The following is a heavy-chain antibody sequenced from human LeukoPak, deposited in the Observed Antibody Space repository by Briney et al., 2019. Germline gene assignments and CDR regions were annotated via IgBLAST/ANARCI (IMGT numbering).Heavy chain of an antibody. CDR1: GFTFSGST. J-gene: IGHJ6*02. Sequence: PGGSLKLSRAASGFTFSGSTIHWVRQASGKGLEWVGRIRSKANNYATAYTTSVKGRFTLSRDDSKNTAYLQMNSLKTEDTAVYYCIRGAASGSYYGFDVWGQGATVTVSS. V-gene: IGHV3-73*01. D-gene: IGHD1-26*01. CDR3: IRGAASGSYYGFDV. CDR2: IRSKANNYAT.